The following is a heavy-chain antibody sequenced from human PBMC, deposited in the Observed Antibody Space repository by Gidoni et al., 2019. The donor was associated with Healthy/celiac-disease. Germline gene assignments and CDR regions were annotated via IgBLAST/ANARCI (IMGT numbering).Heavy chain of an antibody. V-gene: IGHV3-33*01. J-gene: IGHJ3*02. CDR1: GFTFRSYG. CDR3: ARARFTMIVVDDAFDI. D-gene: IGHD3-22*01. CDR2: IWYDGSNK. Sequence: QVQLVESGGGVVQPGRSLRLSCAASGFTFRSYGMHWVSQAPGKGLEWVAVIWYDGSNKYYADSVKGRFTISRDNSKNTLYLQMNSLRAEDTAVYYCARARFTMIVVDDAFDIWGQGKMVTVSS.